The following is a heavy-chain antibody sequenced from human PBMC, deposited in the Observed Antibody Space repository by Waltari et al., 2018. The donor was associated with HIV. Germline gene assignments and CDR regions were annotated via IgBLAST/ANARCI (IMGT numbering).Heavy chain of an antibody. CDR2: IHSDGSST. V-gene: IGHV3-74*01. J-gene: IGHJ6*02. Sequence: EVQLVESGGGLVPPGGSLRLPSAASGFTFRSYWTHWVRPAPGKGLVGVSRIHSDGSSTSYADFVKGRFTISRDNAKNTLYLEMNSLRAEDTAVYYCARREATVVRGVYYYGMDVWGQGTTVTVSS. CDR1: GFTFRSYW. D-gene: IGHD3-10*01. CDR3: ARREATVVRGVYYYGMDV.